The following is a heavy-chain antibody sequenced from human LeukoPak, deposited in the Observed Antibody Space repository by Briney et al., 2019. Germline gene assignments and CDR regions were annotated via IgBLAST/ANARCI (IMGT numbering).Heavy chain of an antibody. CDR2: IYYSGSA. V-gene: IGHV4-59*01. Sequence: PSETLSFTCTVSGTSISSYYWSWIRQPPGKGLEWIGYIYYSGSANYNPSLKSRVTISVDTSKNQFSLKLSSVTAADTAVYYCARGFDWDSPFDYWGQGTLVTVSS. J-gene: IGHJ4*02. CDR3: ARGFDWDSPFDY. CDR1: GTSISSYY. D-gene: IGHD3-9*01.